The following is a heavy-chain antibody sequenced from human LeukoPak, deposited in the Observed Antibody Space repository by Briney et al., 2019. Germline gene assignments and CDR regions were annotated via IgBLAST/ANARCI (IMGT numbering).Heavy chain of an antibody. CDR2: IKQDGSEK. Sequence: PGGSLRLSCAASGFTFSSYAMHWVRQAPGKGLEWVANIKQDGSEKYYVDSVKGRLTISRDNAKSSLYLQMNSLRAEDTAIYYCARDLEYSSSSDYWGQGTLVTVSS. V-gene: IGHV3-7*01. D-gene: IGHD6-6*01. J-gene: IGHJ4*02. CDR1: GFTFSSYA. CDR3: ARDLEYSSSSDY.